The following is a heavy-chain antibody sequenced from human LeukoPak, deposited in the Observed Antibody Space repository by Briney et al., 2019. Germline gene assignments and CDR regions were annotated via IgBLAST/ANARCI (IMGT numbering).Heavy chain of an antibody. D-gene: IGHD3-3*01. CDR3: ARSRFLESSPDY. Sequence: GGSVRLSCAASGFTFSSYSMNWVRQAPGKGLEWVSSISSSSSYIYYADSVKGRFTISRDNAKNSLYLQMNSLRAEDTAVYYCARSRFLESSPDYWGQGTLVTGSS. CDR2: ISSSSSYI. CDR1: GFTFSSYS. V-gene: IGHV3-21*01. J-gene: IGHJ4*02.